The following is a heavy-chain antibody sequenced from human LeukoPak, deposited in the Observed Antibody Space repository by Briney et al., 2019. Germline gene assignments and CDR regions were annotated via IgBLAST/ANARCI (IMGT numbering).Heavy chain of an antibody. Sequence: SETLSLTCTVSGGSISSGSYYWSWIRQPAGKGLEWIGRIYTSGSTNYNPSLKSRVTISVDTSKNQFSLKLSSVTAADTAVYYCARVRGDPKAYYYYYMDVWGKGTTVTVSS. CDR3: ARVRGDPKAYYYYYMDV. CDR2: IYTSGST. J-gene: IGHJ6*03. D-gene: IGHD3-10*01. CDR1: GGSISSGSYY. V-gene: IGHV4-61*02.